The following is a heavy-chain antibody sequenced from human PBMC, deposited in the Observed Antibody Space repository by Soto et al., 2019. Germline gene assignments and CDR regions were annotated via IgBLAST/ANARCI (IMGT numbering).Heavy chain of an antibody. Sequence: ESGGGLIQPGGSLRLSCAASRFTVSSNYMSWVRQAPGKGLEWVSVIYSGGSTYYADSVKGRFTISRDSSKNTLYLQMNSLRAEDTAVYYCARSPYGDYFDYWGQGTLLTVSS. J-gene: IGHJ4*02. V-gene: IGHV3-53*01. D-gene: IGHD3-10*01. CDR3: ARSPYGDYFDY. CDR1: RFTVSSNY. CDR2: IYSGGST.